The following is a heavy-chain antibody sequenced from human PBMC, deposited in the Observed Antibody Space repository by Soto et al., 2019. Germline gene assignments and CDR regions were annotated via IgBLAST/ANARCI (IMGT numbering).Heavy chain of an antibody. CDR3: AKDNYYGSGSYYNGNWFDP. CDR1: GFTFSSYA. Sequence: EVQLLESGGGLVQPGGSLRLSCAASGFTFSSYAMSWVRQAPGKGLEWVSALSGSGGSTYYADSVKGRFTISRDNSKNTLYLQMNSLRAEDTAVYYCAKDNYYGSGSYYNGNWFDPWGQGTLVTVSS. J-gene: IGHJ5*02. D-gene: IGHD3-10*01. CDR2: LSGSGGST. V-gene: IGHV3-23*01.